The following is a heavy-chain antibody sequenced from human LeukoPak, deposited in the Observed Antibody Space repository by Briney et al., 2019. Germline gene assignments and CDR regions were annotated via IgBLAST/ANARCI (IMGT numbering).Heavy chain of an antibody. V-gene: IGHV1-58*01. CDR3: AAAGSYYGPDY. CDR1: GFTFTYSA. CDR2: IVVGSGYT. D-gene: IGHD1-26*01. J-gene: IGHJ4*02. Sequence: GTSVKVACKASGFTFTYSAVQWVRQARGQRLEWIGWIVVGSGYTNYAQKFQERVTITRDMSTGTAYMELSSLRPEDTAVYYCAAAGSYYGPDYWGQGTLVTVSS.